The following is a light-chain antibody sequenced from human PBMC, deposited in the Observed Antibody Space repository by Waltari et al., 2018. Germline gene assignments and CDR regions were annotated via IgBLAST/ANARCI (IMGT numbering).Light chain of an antibody. J-gene: IGLJ2*01. CDR1: SSNIGSNY. V-gene: IGLV1-47*01. CDR2: RNN. CDR3: AAWDDSLSGPV. Sequence: QSVLTQPPSASGTPGQRVTISCSGSSSNIGSNYVYWYQQLPGTAPKLLIYRNNQRPSGVPDRVSGSKSGTSASLAIRGLRSEDEADYYCAAWDDSLSGPVFGGGTKLTVL.